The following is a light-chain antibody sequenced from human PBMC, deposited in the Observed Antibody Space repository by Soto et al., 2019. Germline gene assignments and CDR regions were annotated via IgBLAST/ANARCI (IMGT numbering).Light chain of an antibody. J-gene: IGKJ5*01. Sequence: EIVLTQSPATLSVSPGERATLSCRASQSVSSDYLAWYQQKPGQTPRLLIYGASNRATGIPAMFSGSGSGTDFTLTINNLDPEDFAVYYCQQRSNWPITFGQGTRLEIK. V-gene: IGKV3-11*01. CDR1: QSVSSDY. CDR2: GAS. CDR3: QQRSNWPIT.